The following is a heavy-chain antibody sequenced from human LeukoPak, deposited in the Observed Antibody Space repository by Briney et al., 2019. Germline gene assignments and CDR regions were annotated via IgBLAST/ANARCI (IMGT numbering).Heavy chain of an antibody. V-gene: IGHV1-18*01. CDR1: GYIFASYG. Sequence: ASVKVSCKASGYIFASYGISWVRQAPGQGLEWMGWISAYNGDTKYAQNLQGRVTLTTDTSTGTAYMELRSLTSDDTALYYCARDTALIITPGGPDHWGRGTLITVSS. D-gene: IGHD3-10*01. J-gene: IGHJ4*02. CDR2: ISAYNGDT. CDR3: ARDTALIITPGGPDH.